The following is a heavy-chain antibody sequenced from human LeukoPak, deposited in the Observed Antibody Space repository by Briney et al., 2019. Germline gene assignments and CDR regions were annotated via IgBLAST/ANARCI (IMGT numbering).Heavy chain of an antibody. V-gene: IGHV4-59*08. CDR3: ARHEDRMWYGESLFDY. CDR2: IYYSGST. Sequence: SETLSLTCTVSGGSISSYDWSWIRQPPGKGLEWIGYIYYSGSTNYNPSLKSRVTISVDTSKNQFSLKLSSVTAADTAVYYCARHEDRMWYGESLFDYWGQGTLVTVSS. J-gene: IGHJ4*02. D-gene: IGHD3-10*01. CDR1: GGSISSYD.